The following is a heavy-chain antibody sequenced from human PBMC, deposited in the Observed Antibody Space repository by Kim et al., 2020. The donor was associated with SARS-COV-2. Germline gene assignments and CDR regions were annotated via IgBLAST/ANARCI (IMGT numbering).Heavy chain of an antibody. V-gene: IGHV2-70*11. CDR2: IDWDDDK. J-gene: IGHJ4*02. D-gene: IGHD2-2*01. Sequence: SGPTLVNPTHTLTLTCTFSGFSLSSSGMCVSWIRQPPGKALEWLARIDWDDDKYYSTSLKTRLTISKDTSKNQVVLTMTNMDPVDTATYYCARIRCYCRGISCQAAYFDYWGQGTLVTVSS. CDR1: GFSLSSSGMC. CDR3: ARIRCYCRGISCQAAYFDY.